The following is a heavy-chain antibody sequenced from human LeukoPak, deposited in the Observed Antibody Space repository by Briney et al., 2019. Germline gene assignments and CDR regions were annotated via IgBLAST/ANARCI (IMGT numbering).Heavy chain of an antibody. CDR2: IYYSGST. J-gene: IGHJ4*02. V-gene: IGHV4-39*07. CDR3: ARGPTVKYFDY. CDR1: RGSISSTTYY. Sequence: SETLSLTCTVSRGSISSTTYYWGWIRQPPGTGLEWIGTIYYSGSTYYNPSLKSRVTISVDTSQNQFSLKLSSVTAADTAVYYCARGPTVKYFDYWGQGTLVTVSS. D-gene: IGHD4-17*01.